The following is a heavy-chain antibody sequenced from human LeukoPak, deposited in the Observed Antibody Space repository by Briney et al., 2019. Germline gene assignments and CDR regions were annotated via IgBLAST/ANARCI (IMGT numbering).Heavy chain of an antibody. D-gene: IGHD2-2*01. CDR1: GFTVSSNY. Sequence: GGSLRLSCAASGFTVSSNYMSWVRQAPGKGLEWVSVIYSGGSTYYADSVKGRFAISRDNSKNTLYLQMNSLRAEDTAVYYCARGPRYCSSTSCELMDVWGKGTTVTVSS. V-gene: IGHV3-66*01. J-gene: IGHJ6*03. CDR3: ARGPRYCSSTSCELMDV. CDR2: IYSGGST.